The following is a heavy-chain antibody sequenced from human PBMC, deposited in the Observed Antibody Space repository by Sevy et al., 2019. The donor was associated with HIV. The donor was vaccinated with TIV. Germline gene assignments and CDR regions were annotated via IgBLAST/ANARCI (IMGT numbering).Heavy chain of an antibody. CDR2: IYYSGST. Sequence: SETLSLTCTVSGGSISSSSYYWGWIRQPPGKGLEWIGSIYYSGSTYYNPSLKSRVTISVDTSKNQFSLKLSSVTAADTAVYYCVRRRGSRRDGYNDFDYWGQGTLVTVSS. CDR3: VRRRGSRRDGYNDFDY. J-gene: IGHJ4*02. CDR1: GGSISSSSYY. V-gene: IGHV4-39*01. D-gene: IGHD5-12*01.